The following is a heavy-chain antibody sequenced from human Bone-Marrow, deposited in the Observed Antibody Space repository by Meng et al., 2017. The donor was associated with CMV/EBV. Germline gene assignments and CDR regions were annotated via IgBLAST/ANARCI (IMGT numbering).Heavy chain of an antibody. J-gene: IGHJ3*02. CDR1: GYIFTIYY. D-gene: IGHD3-10*01. CDR2: LNPSGDST. Sequence: ASVKVSCKASGYIFTIYYMHWVRQVPGQGLEWMGLLNPSGDSTTYAQIFQGRVTMTRDTSTSTVYLELSSLRSEDTAVYYCARDRSRSGTYAHDAFDIWGQGTMVTGSS. CDR3: ARDRSRSGTYAHDAFDI. V-gene: IGHV1-46*01.